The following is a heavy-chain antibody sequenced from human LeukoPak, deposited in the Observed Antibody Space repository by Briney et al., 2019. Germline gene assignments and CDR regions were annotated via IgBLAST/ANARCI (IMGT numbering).Heavy chain of an antibody. V-gene: IGHV3-21*01. J-gene: IGHJ6*03. CDR2: ISSSSSYI. Sequence: GGSLRLSCAASGFTLSSYTMKWVRQAPGKGLEWVSSISSSSSYIYYADSVEGRFTISRDNAKNSLFLQMNSLRAEDTAVYFCARATWDPNYYYYMDVWGKGTTVTISS. D-gene: IGHD1-26*01. CDR1: GFTLSSYT. CDR3: ARATWDPNYYYYMDV.